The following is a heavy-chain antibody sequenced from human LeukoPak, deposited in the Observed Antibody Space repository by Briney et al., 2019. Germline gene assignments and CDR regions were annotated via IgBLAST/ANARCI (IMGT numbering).Heavy chain of an antibody. D-gene: IGHD3-10*01. Sequence: SXXYWSXIRXPPGKXLEWIGYIYYSGSTNYNPSLKSRVTISVDTSKNQFSLKLSSVTAADTAVYYCARDYRITMVRGVMEGWFDPWGQGTLVTVSS. V-gene: IGHV4-59*01. CDR2: IYYSGST. CDR3: ARDYRITMVRGVMEGWFDP. CDR1: SXXY. J-gene: IGHJ5*02.